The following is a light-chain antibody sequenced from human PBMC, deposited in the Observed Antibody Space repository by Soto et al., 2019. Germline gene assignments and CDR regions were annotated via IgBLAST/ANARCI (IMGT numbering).Light chain of an antibody. Sequence: QSVLTQPASVSGSPGQSITISCTGTSSDVGSYNLVSWYQQHPGKAPKLMIYEGSKRPSGVSNRFSGSKSGNTASLTISGLQAEDEDDYYCCSYAGSSTFVFGGGTQLTVL. CDR2: EGS. V-gene: IGLV2-23*03. CDR3: CSYAGSSTFV. CDR1: SSDVGSYNL. J-gene: IGLJ2*01.